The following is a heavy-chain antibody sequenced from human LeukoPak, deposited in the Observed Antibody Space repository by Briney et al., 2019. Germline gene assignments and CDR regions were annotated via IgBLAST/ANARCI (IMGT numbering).Heavy chain of an antibody. CDR1: GFTVSTHY. J-gene: IGHJ4*02. D-gene: IGHD5-12*01. CDR3: ARRGGYSGHDFGGGPEGYLDF. Sequence: PGGSLRLSCAASGFTVSTHYMNWVRQAPGKGLEWVSVIETGDKASYADSVKGRFTISRDDSNNKVFLHLNSVRVEDTAVYYCARRGGYSGHDFGGGPEGYLDFGGQGTVVTVSS. CDR2: IETGDKA. V-gene: IGHV3-53*01.